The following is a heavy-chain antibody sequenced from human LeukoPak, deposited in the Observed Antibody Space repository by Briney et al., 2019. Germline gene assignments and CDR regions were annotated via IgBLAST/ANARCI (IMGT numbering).Heavy chain of an antibody. J-gene: IGHJ4*02. V-gene: IGHV3-7*03. CDR2: DGSER. CDR3: VGRLPFVY. Sequence: DGSERYYMDSMKGRFTISRDNGDNSLYLQMNSLRAEDTAVYYCVGRLPFVYWGQGTLVTVSS.